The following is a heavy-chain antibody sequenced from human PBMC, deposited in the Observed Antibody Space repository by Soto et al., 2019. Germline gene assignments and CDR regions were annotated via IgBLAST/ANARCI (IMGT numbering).Heavy chain of an antibody. CDR3: ARGKWLVYWFDP. D-gene: IGHD6-19*01. CDR2: MNPNSGNT. J-gene: IGHJ5*02. CDR1: GYTFTSYD. Sequence: ASVKVSCKASGYTFTSYDINWVRQATGQGLEWMGWMNPNSGNTGYAQKFQGRVTMTRNTSISTAYMELSSLRSEDTAVYYCARGKWLVYWFDPWGQGTLVTVPS. V-gene: IGHV1-8*01.